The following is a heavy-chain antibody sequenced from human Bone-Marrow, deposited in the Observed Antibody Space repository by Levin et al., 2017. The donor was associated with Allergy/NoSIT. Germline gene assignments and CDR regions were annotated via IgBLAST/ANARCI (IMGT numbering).Heavy chain of an antibody. Sequence: GESLKISCAASGFTFSSYGMHWVRQAPGKGLEWVAVIWYDGSNKYYADSVKGRFTISRDNSKNTLYLQMNSLRAEDTAVYYCARDCVTMVRGVIRADYWGQGTLVTVSS. CDR3: ARDCVTMVRGVIRADY. J-gene: IGHJ4*02. V-gene: IGHV3-33*01. D-gene: IGHD3-10*01. CDR1: GFTFSSYG. CDR2: IWYDGSNK.